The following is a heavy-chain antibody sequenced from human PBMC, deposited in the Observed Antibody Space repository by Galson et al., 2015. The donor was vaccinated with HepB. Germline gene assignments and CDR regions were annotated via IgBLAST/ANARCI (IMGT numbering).Heavy chain of an antibody. J-gene: IGHJ3*02. D-gene: IGHD4-17*01. CDR3: AKVGDYGDYEFVSDAFDI. Sequence: SLRLSCAASGFTFSSYAMSWVRQAPGKGLEWVSAISGSGGSTYYADSVKGRFTISRDNSKNTLYLQMNSLRAEDTAVYYCAKVGDYGDYEFVSDAFDIWGQGTMVTVSS. V-gene: IGHV3-23*01. CDR1: GFTFSSYA. CDR2: ISGSGGST.